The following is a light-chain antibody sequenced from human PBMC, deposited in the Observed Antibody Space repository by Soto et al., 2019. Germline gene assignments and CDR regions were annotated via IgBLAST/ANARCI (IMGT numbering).Light chain of an antibody. V-gene: IGLV7-46*01. CDR1: TGAVTSGHY. CDR3: LLSYSGRGV. J-gene: IGLJ1*01. Sequence: QAVVTQEPSLTVSPGGTVTLNCGSSTGAVTSGHYPYWFQQKPGQAPRTLIYDTSNEHSWTPARFSGSLLGGKAALTLSGAQPEDEAEYYCLLSYSGRGVFGTGTKVTVL. CDR2: DTS.